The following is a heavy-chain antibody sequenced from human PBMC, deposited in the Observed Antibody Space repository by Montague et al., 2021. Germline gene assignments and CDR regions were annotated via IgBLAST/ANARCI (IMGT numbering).Heavy chain of an antibody. Sequence: SETLSLTCAVYGGSLTGYYWSWIRQSPGKGLEWIGEIDHKETVTLNPYLKSRVIISLDTSKNHFSLNMTSVTAADTATYYCARGPRGYGSGSRFDPWGQGTLVVVSS. J-gene: IGHJ5*02. CDR1: GGSLTGYY. CDR2: IDHKETV. CDR3: ARGPRGYGSGSRFDP. V-gene: IGHV4-34*01. D-gene: IGHD3-10*01.